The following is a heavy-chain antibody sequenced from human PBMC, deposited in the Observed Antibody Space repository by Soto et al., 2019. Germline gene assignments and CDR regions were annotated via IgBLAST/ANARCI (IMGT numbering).Heavy chain of an antibody. Sequence: QVQLQQWGAGLLKPSETLSLTCAVYGGSFSGYYWSWIRQPPGKGLEWIGEINHSGSTNYNPSLKSRVTISVDTSKNQFSLKLSSVTAADTAVYYCARGVPPRYWGQGTLVTVSS. CDR3: ARGVPPRY. V-gene: IGHV4-34*01. CDR2: INHSGST. D-gene: IGHD2-2*01. CDR1: GGSFSGYY. J-gene: IGHJ4*02.